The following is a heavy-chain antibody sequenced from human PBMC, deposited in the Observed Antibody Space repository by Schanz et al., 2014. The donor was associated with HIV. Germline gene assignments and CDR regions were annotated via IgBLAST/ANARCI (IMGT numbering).Heavy chain of an antibody. CDR3: TRDGGCSGSACYGYGMDV. J-gene: IGHJ6*02. Sequence: AQLVESGGGVVQPGGSLRLSCAASGFTFSSYGMHWVRQAPGKGLEWVAHMIWNNGIYYADSVKGRFTISRDNAKNTLYLQMNNLREEDTAVYYCTRDGGCSGSACYGYGMDVWGQGTTVTVSS. D-gene: IGHD1-26*01. CDR1: GFTFSSYG. V-gene: IGHV3-48*02. CDR2: MIWNNGI.